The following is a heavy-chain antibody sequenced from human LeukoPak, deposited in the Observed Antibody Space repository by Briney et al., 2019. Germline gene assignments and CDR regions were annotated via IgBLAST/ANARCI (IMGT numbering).Heavy chain of an antibody. CDR2: IYHSGST. CDR1: GGSISSGGYY. V-gene: IGHV4-30-2*01. J-gene: IGHJ6*03. CDR3: ARDLTTVGYYYMDV. D-gene: IGHD4-23*01. Sequence: PSETLSLTCTVSGGSISSGGYYWSWIRQPPGKGLKWIGYIYHSGSTYYNPSLKSRVTISVDRSKNQFSLKLSSVTAADTAVYYCARDLTTVGYYYMDVWGKGTTVTVSS.